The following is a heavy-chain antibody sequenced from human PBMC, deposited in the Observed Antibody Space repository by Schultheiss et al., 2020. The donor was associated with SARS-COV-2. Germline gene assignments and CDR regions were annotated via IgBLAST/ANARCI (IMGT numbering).Heavy chain of an antibody. D-gene: IGHD6-13*01. Sequence: GGSLRLSCAASGFTFSSYWMSWVRQAPGKGLEWVAFIRYDGSNKYYADSVKGRFTISRDNSKNTLYLQMNSLRAEDTAVYYCAKDPSGGQQLYNWFDPWGQGTLVTVSS. CDR3: AKDPSGGQQLYNWFDP. CDR2: IRYDGSNK. CDR1: GFTFSSYW. J-gene: IGHJ5*02. V-gene: IGHV3-30*02.